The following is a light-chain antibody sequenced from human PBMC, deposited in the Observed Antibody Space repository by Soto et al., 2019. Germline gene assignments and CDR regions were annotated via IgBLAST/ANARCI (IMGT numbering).Light chain of an antibody. CDR2: GAS. V-gene: IGKV3-15*01. CDR3: QQHMNWPRT. J-gene: IGKJ3*01. Sequence: EIVMTQSPATLSVSPGERASLSCRASQSVSSNLAWYQQKPGQAPRLLIYGASTRATGIPARFSGSGSGTEFTLTISSLQSQHFAVYSCQQHMNWPRTFGPGTQVDIK. CDR1: QSVSSN.